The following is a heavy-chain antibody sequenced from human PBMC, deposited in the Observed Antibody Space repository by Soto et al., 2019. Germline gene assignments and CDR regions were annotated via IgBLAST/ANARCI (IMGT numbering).Heavy chain of an antibody. CDR3: ARCGNWNYASDS. Sequence: QVQLVQSGPEVKKPGASVKVSCKTSGYTFTSSGISWVRQAPGQELEWMGWISANNGNTNYAQIVQGRATMTTDTSTSTAYMELRSLRTDDTAVYYCARCGNWNYASDSWGQGTLVTVAS. V-gene: IGHV1-18*01. CDR2: ISANNGNT. J-gene: IGHJ4*02. D-gene: IGHD1-7*01. CDR1: GYTFTSSG.